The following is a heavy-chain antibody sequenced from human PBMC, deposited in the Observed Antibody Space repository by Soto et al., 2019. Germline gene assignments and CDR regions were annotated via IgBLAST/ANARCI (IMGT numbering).Heavy chain of an antibody. CDR3: AKDSTSHYYDSSGYYD. Sequence: PGGSLRLSCAASGFTFSSHAMSWVRQAPGKGLEWVSAISGSGGSTYYADSVKGRFTISRDNSKNTLYLQMNSLRAEDTAVYYCAKDSTSHYYDSSGYYDWGQGTLVTVSS. CDR2: ISGSGGST. D-gene: IGHD3-22*01. CDR1: GFTFSSHA. J-gene: IGHJ4*02. V-gene: IGHV3-23*01.